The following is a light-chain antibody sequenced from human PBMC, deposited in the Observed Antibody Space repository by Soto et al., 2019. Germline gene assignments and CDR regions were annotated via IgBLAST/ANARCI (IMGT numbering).Light chain of an antibody. CDR3: QQSYSTPPT. J-gene: IGKJ1*01. Sequence: DIQMTQSPSSLSASVRDRVTITCRASQSISVSLNWYQQKPGKAPKLLIYGASTLQSGVPSRFSGSGSGTDYTLTISSLQPEDFATYYCQQSYSTPPTFGQGTKVDI. CDR2: GAS. CDR1: QSISVS. V-gene: IGKV1-39*01.